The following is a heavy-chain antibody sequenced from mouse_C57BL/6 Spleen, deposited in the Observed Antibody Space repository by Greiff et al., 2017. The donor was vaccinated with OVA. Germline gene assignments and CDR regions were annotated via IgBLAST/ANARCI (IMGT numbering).Heavy chain of an antibody. CDR3: ARSGDGYGGYYAMDY. Sequence: VQLKESGPELVKPGASVKISCKASGYSFTGYYMNWVKQSPEKSLEWIGEINPSTGGTTYNQKFKAKATLTVDKSSSTAYMQLKSLTSEDSAVYYCARSGDGYGGYYAMDYWGQGTSVTVSS. V-gene: IGHV1-42*01. J-gene: IGHJ4*01. CDR1: GYSFTGYY. CDR2: INPSTGGT. D-gene: IGHD2-3*01.